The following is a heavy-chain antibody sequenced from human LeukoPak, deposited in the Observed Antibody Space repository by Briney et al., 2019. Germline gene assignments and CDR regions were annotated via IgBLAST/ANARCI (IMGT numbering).Heavy chain of an antibody. D-gene: IGHD6-19*01. CDR1: GYTFTSYY. V-gene: IGHV1-46*01. CDR2: INPSGGST. CDR3: AGVYSSGWDSDY. J-gene: IGHJ4*02. Sequence: ASVKVSCKASGYTFTSYYMHWVRQAPGQGLEGMGIINPSGGSTSYAQKFQGRVTMTRDTSTSTVYMELSSLRSEDTAVYYCAGVYSSGWDSDYWGQGTLVTVSS.